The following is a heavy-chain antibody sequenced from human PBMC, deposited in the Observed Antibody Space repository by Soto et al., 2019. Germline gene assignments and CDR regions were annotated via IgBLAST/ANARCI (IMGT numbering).Heavy chain of an antibody. J-gene: IGHJ5*02. Sequence: GGSLRLSCAASGFTFSSYAMSWVRQAPGKGLEWVSAISGSGGSTYYADSVKGRFTISRDNSKNTLYLQMNSLRAEDMAVYYCAKDGQWLVLYWFDPWGQGTLVTVSS. CDR3: AKDGQWLVLYWFDP. CDR1: GFTFSSYA. D-gene: IGHD6-19*01. CDR2: ISGSGGST. V-gene: IGHV3-23*01.